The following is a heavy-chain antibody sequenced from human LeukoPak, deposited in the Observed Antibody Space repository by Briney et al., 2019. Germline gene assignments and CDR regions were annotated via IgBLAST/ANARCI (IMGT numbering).Heavy chain of an antibody. CDR1: GFTFDDYA. J-gene: IGHJ4*02. CDR2: VSWNSGSI. V-gene: IGHV3-9*01. D-gene: IGHD3-10*01. Sequence: GRSLRLSCAASGFTFDDYAMHWVRHAPGKGLEWVSGVSWNSGSIGYADSVKGRFTISRDNARNSLYLQMNSLRAGDTALYYCSKARGVQGGNFDYWGQGTLVTVSS. CDR3: SKARGVQGGNFDY.